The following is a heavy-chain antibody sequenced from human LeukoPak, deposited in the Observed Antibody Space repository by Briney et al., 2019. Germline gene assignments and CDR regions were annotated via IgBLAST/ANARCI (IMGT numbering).Heavy chain of an antibody. CDR3: ASVHDYSNPDDAFDI. V-gene: IGHV3-23*01. CDR1: GFTLSSYA. D-gene: IGHD4-11*01. Sequence: GGSLRLSCAASGFTLSSYAMSWVRQAPGKGLEWVSAISGSGGSTYYADSMKGRFTISRDDSKNTLYLQMNSLRAEDTAVCYCASVHDYSNPDDAFDIWGQGTMVTVSS. J-gene: IGHJ3*02. CDR2: ISGSGGST.